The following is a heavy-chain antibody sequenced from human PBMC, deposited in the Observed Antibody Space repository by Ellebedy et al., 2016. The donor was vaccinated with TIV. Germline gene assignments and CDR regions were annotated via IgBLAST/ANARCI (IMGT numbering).Heavy chain of an antibody. CDR1: GGSISSGGYY. CDR3: ARDGTRPWQYGMDV. D-gene: IGHD1-26*01. CDR2: IYYSGST. J-gene: IGHJ6*02. V-gene: IGHV4-39*02. Sequence: GSLRLSXTVSGGSISSGGYYWGWIRQPPGKGLEWIGSIYYSGSTYYNPSLKSRVTISVDTSKNQFSLKLSSVTAADTAVYFCARDGTRPWQYGMDVWGRGTTVTVSS.